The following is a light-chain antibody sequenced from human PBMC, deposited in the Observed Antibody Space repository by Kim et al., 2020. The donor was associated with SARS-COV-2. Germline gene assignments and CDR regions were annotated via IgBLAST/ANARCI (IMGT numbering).Light chain of an antibody. V-gene: IGKV3-15*01. Sequence: VSPGERASLSCRASQSVSSNFAWYQQKPGQAPRLLIYGASTRATGIPARFSGSGSGTEFTLTISSLQSEDFAVYYCQQYNNWTYTFGQGTKLEI. CDR2: GAS. J-gene: IGKJ2*01. CDR1: QSVSSN. CDR3: QQYNNWTYT.